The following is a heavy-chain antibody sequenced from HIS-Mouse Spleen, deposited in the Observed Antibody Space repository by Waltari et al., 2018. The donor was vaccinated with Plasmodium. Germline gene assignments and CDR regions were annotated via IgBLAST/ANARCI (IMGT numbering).Heavy chain of an antibody. CDR2: IKQDGSEK. Sequence: EVQLVESGGGLVQPGGSLRLSCAASGFTFSSDWMSWGRQRPGKGLEWVANIKQDGSEKYYVDSVKGRFTISRDNAKNSLYLQMNSLRAEDTAVYYCASSWYWYFDLWGRGTLVTVSS. V-gene: IGHV3-7*01. CDR1: GFTFSSDW. D-gene: IGHD6-13*01. CDR3: ASSWYWYFDL. J-gene: IGHJ2*01.